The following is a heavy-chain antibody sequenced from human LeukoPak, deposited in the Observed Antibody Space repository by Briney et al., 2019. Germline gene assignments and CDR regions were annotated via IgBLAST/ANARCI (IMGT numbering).Heavy chain of an antibody. CDR2: ISAYNGNT. D-gene: IGHD6-13*01. CDR1: GYTFTSYG. Sequence: ASVKVSCKASGYTFTSYGICWVRQAPGQGLEWMGWISAYNGNTNYAQKLKGRVTMTTDTSTSTAYMELRSLRSDDTAVYYCARVPLRRGIAAAGSPNWFDPWGQGTLVTVSS. CDR3: ARVPLRRGIAAAGSPNWFDP. V-gene: IGHV1-18*01. J-gene: IGHJ5*02.